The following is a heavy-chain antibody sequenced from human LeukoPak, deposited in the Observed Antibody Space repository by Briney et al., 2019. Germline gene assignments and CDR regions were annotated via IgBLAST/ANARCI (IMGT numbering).Heavy chain of an antibody. J-gene: IGHJ4*02. V-gene: IGHV3-15*01. CDR1: GFTFSNAW. CDR3: TTEHPHYDFWSGYSSDY. CDR2: IKSKTDGGTT. D-gene: IGHD3-3*01. Sequence: GGSLRLSCAASGFTFSNAWMSWVRQAPGKGLEWVGRIKSKTDGGTTDYAAPVKGRFTISRDDSKNTLYLQMNSLKTEDTAVYYCTTEHPHYDFWSGYSSDYWGQGTLVTVSS.